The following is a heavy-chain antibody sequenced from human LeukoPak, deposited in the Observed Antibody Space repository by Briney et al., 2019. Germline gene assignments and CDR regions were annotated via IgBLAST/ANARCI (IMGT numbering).Heavy chain of an antibody. CDR2: INPNSGGT. CDR1: GYTFTGYY. CDR3: ARGSIAAAAQGSWYFDL. J-gene: IGHJ2*01. Sequence: ASVKVSCKASGYTFTGYYMHWVRQAPGQGLEWMGWINPNSGGTNYAQKFQGRVTMTRDTSISTAYMELSRLRSDDTAVYYCARGSIAAAAQGSWYFDLWGRGTLVTVSS. V-gene: IGHV1-2*02. D-gene: IGHD6-13*01.